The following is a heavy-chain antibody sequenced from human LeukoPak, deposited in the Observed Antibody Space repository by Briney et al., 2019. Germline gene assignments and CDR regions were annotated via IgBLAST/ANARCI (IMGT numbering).Heavy chain of an antibody. Sequence: GGSLRLSCAASGFTFDDYAMHWVRQAPGKGLEWVSGISWNSGSIGYADSVKGRFTISRDNAKNSLYLQMNSLRAEDTALYYCAKSIGYYYGSSGYYYFGYWGQGTLVTVSS. CDR3: AKSIGYYYGSSGYYYFGY. V-gene: IGHV3-9*01. CDR1: GFTFDDYA. D-gene: IGHD3-22*01. J-gene: IGHJ4*02. CDR2: ISWNSGSI.